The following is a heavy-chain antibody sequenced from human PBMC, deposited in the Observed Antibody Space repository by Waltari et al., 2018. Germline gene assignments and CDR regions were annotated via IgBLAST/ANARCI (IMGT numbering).Heavy chain of an antibody. CDR1: GFSLSGFS. Sequence: EVQLVESGGGLVKPGGSLRLSCAASGFSLSGFSFNWGRQAPGEWLELVSALSGNSRYLYYAASVKGRFTGSRDNAENSLFLQLNSLRAEDTAVYYGARGHSGSYQRIDAFDVWGQGTMVTVSS. CDR2: LSGNSRYL. CDR3: ARGHSGSYQRIDAFDV. V-gene: IGHV3-21*01. J-gene: IGHJ3*01. D-gene: IGHD1-26*01.